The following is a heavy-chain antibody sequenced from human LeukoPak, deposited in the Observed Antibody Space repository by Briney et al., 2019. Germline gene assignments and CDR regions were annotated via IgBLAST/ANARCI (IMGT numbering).Heavy chain of an antibody. V-gene: IGHV1-2*02. CDR3: ARVDGMRVAANWFDP. CDR1: GYTFTGYY. J-gene: IGHJ5*02. CDR2: INPTSGGT. D-gene: IGHD3-22*01. Sequence: ASVKDSCKASGYTFTGYYMHWVRQAPGQGLEWMGWINPTSGGTNYVQKLQGRVTMTRDTSISTAYMELSRLRSDDTAVYYFARVDGMRVAANWFDPWGQGTLVTVSS.